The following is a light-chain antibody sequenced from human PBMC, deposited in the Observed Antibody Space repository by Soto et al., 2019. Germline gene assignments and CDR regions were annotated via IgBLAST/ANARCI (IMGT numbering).Light chain of an antibody. J-gene: IGKJ3*01. Sequence: EIVLTQSPGTLSLSLGERATLSCRASQGVGSTYLAWYQQKPGQAPRLLIYGTSIRASGVPERFSGGGSGTDFTLTITRLEPEDFAVYYCQQYGSSLFTFGPGTKVDFK. CDR3: QQYGSSLFT. CDR1: QGVGSTY. V-gene: IGKV3-20*01. CDR2: GTS.